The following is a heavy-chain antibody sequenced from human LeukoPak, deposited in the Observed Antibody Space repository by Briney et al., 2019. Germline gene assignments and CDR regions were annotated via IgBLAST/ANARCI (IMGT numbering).Heavy chain of an antibody. CDR1: GFSFSSYE. D-gene: IGHD3-16*01. Sequence: GGSLRLSCAASGFSFSSYEMNWVRQAPGKGLEWVSGISGSADKTYYADSVKGRFTISRDNSRNTLYVQMNSLRVEDTAIYYCAKERESYFEFDFWGQGTLVTVSS. CDR2: ISGSADKT. J-gene: IGHJ4*02. CDR3: AKERESYFEFDF. V-gene: IGHV3-23*01.